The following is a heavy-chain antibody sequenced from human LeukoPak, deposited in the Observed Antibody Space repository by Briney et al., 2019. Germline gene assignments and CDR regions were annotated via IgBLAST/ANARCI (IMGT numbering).Heavy chain of an antibody. Sequence: ASVKVSCKASGDNYNSYNFHWVRQAPGQGLEWMGVINPSGGSTTYAQKFQGALTMTRDTSTRLVYMEQSSLTYEDTAVYYCASEWGRELYFDDWGQGTLVTVSP. J-gene: IGHJ4*02. CDR3: ASEWGRELYFDD. D-gene: IGHD1-26*01. V-gene: IGHV1-46*02. CDR2: INPSGGST. CDR1: GDNYNSYN.